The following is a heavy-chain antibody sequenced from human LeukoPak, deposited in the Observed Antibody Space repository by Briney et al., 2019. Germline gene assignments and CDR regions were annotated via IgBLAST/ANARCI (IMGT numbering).Heavy chain of an antibody. CDR1: GYTLTGYY. V-gene: IGHV1-2*02. D-gene: IGHD2-2*01. Sequence: ASVKVSCKASGYTLTGYYMHWVRQAPGQGLEWMGWINPNSGGTNYAQKFQGRVTMTRDTSISTAYMELSRLRSDDTAVYYCARARRTGSSTSCLHDYWGQGTLVTVSS. CDR3: ARARRTGSSTSCLHDY. J-gene: IGHJ4*02. CDR2: INPNSGGT.